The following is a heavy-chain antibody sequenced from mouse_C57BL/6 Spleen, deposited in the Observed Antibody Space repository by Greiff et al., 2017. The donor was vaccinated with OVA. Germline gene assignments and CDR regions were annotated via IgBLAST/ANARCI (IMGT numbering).Heavy chain of an antibody. V-gene: IGHV1-50*01. CDR3: ARWAYSGYFDV. Sequence: QVQLQQPGAELVKPGSSFQLSCKASGYAFTSSWMPWVKHRPGPGLDWIGEIDPSASYTTYNQTFTCKATLTVDTSSSTAYMQLSSLTSEDSAVYYCARWAYSGYFDVWGTGTTVTVSS. CDR1: GYAFTSSW. CDR2: IDPSASYT. J-gene: IGHJ1*03. D-gene: IGHD1-1*01.